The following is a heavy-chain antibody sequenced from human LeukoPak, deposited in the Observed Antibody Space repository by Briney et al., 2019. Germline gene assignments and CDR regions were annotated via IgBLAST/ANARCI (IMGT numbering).Heavy chain of an antibody. J-gene: IGHJ5*02. D-gene: IGHD5-12*01. CDR1: GFTFSSYA. CDR2: INSDGSST. V-gene: IGHV3-74*01. Sequence: GGSLRLSCAASGFTFSSYAMTWVRQAPGKGLVWVSRINSDGSSTSYADSVKGRFTISRDNAKNTLYLQMNSLRAEDTAVYYCASTWATAGFDPWGQGTLVTVSS. CDR3: ASTWATAGFDP.